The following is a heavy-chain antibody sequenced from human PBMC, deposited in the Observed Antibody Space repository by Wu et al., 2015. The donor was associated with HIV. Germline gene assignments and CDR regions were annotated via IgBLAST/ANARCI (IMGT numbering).Heavy chain of an antibody. D-gene: IGHD3-16*01. V-gene: IGHV1-69*18. CDR2: IIPIFGTA. CDR1: GGTFSSYA. J-gene: IGHJ4*02. Sequence: QVQLVQSGAEVKKPGSSVKVSCKASGGTFSSYAISWVRQAPGQGLEWMGRIIPIFGTANYAQKFQGRVTITADESTSTAYMELSSLRSEDTAVYYCCGNRRSRWLTHSRWGTTFDLRGAQGTLVTVSS. CDR3: CGNRRSRWLTHSRWGTTFDLR.